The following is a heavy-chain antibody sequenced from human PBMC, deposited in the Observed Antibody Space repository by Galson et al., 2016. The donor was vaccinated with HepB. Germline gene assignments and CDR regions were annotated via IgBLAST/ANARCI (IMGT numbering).Heavy chain of an antibody. CDR3: AKYSGSPGDYGMDV. Sequence: SVKVSCKASGGSFSNYPVSWVRQAPGQGLVWLGGIIPFFGTTGYAQKFQGRVTITADKSTTTVYMALSSLRSEDTAIYYCAKYSGSPGDYGMDVWGQGTTVTVSS. V-gene: IGHV1-69*06. CDR1: GGSFSNYP. J-gene: IGHJ6*02. D-gene: IGHD1-26*01. CDR2: IIPFFGTT.